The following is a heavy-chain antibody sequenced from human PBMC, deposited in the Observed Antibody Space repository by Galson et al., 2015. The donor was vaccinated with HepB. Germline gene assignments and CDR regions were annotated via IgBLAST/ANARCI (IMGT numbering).Heavy chain of an antibody. J-gene: IGHJ6*02. CDR1: GFSLSDYS. CDR3: ARDAEDASAWGLGDFAMDV. V-gene: IGHV3-48*02. CDR2: ISRSSRIR. Sequence: SLRLSCAASGFSLSDYSLNWVRQAPGKGLEWISFISRSSRIRYYADSVEGRFTISRDSAKNSLYLQMNSLRDEDTAIYYCARDAEDASAWGLGDFAMDVWGQGTTVTVSS. D-gene: IGHD6-19*01.